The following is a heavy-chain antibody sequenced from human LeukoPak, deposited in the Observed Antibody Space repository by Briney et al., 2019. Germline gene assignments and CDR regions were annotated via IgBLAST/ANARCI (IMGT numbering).Heavy chain of an antibody. D-gene: IGHD5-18*01. V-gene: IGHV1-18*04. J-gene: IGHJ4*02. CDR1: GYTFTSYG. CDR3: ARVTRIQLCPAIDY. Sequence: ASVKVSCKASGYTFTSYGISWVRQAPGQGLEWMGWISAYNGNTNYAQKLQGRVTMTTDTSTSTAYMELRRLRSDDTAVYYCARVTRIQLCPAIDYWGQGTLVTVSS. CDR2: ISAYNGNT.